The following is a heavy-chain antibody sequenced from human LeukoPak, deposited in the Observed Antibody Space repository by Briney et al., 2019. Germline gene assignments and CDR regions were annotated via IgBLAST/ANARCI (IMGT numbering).Heavy chain of an antibody. Sequence: SETLSLTCSVSGGSIRTYYWSWIRQPPGKGLEWIGYIYYSGSTNYNPSLKSRVTISVDTSKNQFSLKLSSVTAADTAVYYCARETIEPYYYYYMDVWGKGTTVTVSS. CDR3: ARETIEPYYYYYMDV. D-gene: IGHD1-14*01. CDR2: IYYSGST. J-gene: IGHJ6*03. CDR1: GGSIRTYY. V-gene: IGHV4-59*01.